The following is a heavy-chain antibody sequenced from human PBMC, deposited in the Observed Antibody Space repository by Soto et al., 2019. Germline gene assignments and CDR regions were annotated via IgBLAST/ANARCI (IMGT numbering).Heavy chain of an antibody. Sequence: QVQLVESGGGVVQPGRSLRLSCAASGFTFSSYGMHWVRQAPGKGLEWVAVISYDGSNKYYADSVKGRFTISRDNSKNTLYLQMNSLRAEDTAVYYCAKDMVRGVIMKSGMDVCGQGTTVTVSS. CDR2: ISYDGSNK. J-gene: IGHJ6*02. CDR3: AKDMVRGVIMKSGMDV. CDR1: GFTFSSYG. D-gene: IGHD3-10*01. V-gene: IGHV3-30*18.